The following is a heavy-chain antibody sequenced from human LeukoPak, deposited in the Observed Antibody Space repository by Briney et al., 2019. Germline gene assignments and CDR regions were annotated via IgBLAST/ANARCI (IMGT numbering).Heavy chain of an antibody. V-gene: IGHV4-39*07. D-gene: IGHD6-13*01. Sequence: PSETLSLTCTVSGGSTSSSSYYWGWIRQPPGKGLEWIGSIYYSGSTYYNPSLKSRVTISVDTSKNQFSLKLSSVTAADTAVYYCARSSGAAAFFRWGQGTLVTVSS. CDR1: GGSTSSSSYY. CDR2: IYYSGST. CDR3: ARSSGAAAFFR. J-gene: IGHJ4*02.